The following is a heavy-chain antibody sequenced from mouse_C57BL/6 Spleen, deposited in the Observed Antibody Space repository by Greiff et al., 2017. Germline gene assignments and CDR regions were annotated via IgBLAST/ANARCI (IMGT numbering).Heavy chain of an antibody. CDR3: ARGGGYFDY. V-gene: IGHV3-6*01. CDR2: ISYDGSN. CDR1: GYSITSGYY. Sequence: EVKLQESGPGLVKPSQSLSLTCSVTGYSITSGYYWNWIRQFPGNKLEWMGYISYDGSNNYNPSLKHRISITRDTSKNQFVLKLNSVTTEDTATYYCARGGGYFDYWGQGTTLTVSS. J-gene: IGHJ2*01.